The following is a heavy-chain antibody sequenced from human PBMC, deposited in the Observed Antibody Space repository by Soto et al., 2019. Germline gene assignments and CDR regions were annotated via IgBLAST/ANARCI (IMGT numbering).Heavy chain of an antibody. CDR3: AWVFLYSLSIAAVGSSDS. CDR2: FDPEDGET. Sequence: WASVKVSCKVSGYALTELSMHLVRQAPGRGLEWMGGFDPEDGETIYAQKFQDRVTMTEDTSTDTAYMELSSLRSEDTAVYYCAWVFLYSLSIAAVGSSDSWGQGPLVSVSS. J-gene: IGHJ5*01. V-gene: IGHV1-24*01. CDR1: GYALTELS. D-gene: IGHD6-13*01.